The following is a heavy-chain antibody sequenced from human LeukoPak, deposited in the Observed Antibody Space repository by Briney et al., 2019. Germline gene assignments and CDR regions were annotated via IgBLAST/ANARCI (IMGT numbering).Heavy chain of an antibody. CDR1: GGSISSSSYY. V-gene: IGHV4-39*07. CDR2: IYYSGST. Sequence: SETLSLTCTVSGGSISSSSYYWGWIRQPPGKGLEWIGSIYYSGSTYYNPSPKSRVTISVDRSKNQYSLKLSSVTAADTAVYYCARAGIQSGYFDYWGQGTLVTVSS. J-gene: IGHJ4*02. D-gene: IGHD3-22*01. CDR3: ARAGIQSGYFDY.